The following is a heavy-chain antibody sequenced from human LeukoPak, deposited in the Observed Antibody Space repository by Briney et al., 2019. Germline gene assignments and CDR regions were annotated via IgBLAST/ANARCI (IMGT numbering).Heavy chain of an antibody. CDR2: IIPIFGTA. J-gene: IGHJ6*04. V-gene: IGHV1-69*13. D-gene: IGHD3-9*01. Sequence: SVKVSCKASGGTFSSYAISWVRQAPGQGLEWMGGIIPIFGTANYAQKFQGRVTITADESTSTAYTELSSLRSEDTAVYYCARATYYDILTGYYPYYYYGMDVWGKGTTVTVSS. CDR3: ARATYYDILTGYYPYYYYGMDV. CDR1: GGTFSSYA.